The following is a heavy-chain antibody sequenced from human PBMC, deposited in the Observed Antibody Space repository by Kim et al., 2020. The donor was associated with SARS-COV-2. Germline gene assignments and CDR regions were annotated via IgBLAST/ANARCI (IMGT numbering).Heavy chain of an antibody. J-gene: IGHJ6*02. D-gene: IGHD3-22*01. V-gene: IGHV1-18*04. CDR3: ARDDYYDSSPQGPFGMDV. CDR2: ISAYNGNT. CDR1: GYTFTSYG. Sequence: ASVKVSCKASGYTFTSYGISWVRQAPGQGLEWMGWISAYNGNTNYAQKLQGRVTMTTDTSTSTAYMELRSLRSDDTAVYYCARDDYYDSSPQGPFGMDVWGQGTTVTVSS.